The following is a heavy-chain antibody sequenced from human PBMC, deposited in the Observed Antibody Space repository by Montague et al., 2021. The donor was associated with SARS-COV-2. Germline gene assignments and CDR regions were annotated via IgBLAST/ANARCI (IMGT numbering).Heavy chain of an antibody. V-gene: IGHV4-34*01. J-gene: IGHJ6*03. CDR1: GGSFSGYY. D-gene: IGHD3-3*01. Sequence: SETLSLTCAVYGGSFSGYYWSWIRQPPGKGLEWIGEINDSGSTYHNPSLKSRVTISVDTSKNQFSLKLSPVTAADTAVYYCARGRAARSITIFGVVNPAIRYYYYMDVWGKGTTVTVSS. CDR2: INDSGST. CDR3: ARGRAARSITIFGVVNPAIRYYYYMDV.